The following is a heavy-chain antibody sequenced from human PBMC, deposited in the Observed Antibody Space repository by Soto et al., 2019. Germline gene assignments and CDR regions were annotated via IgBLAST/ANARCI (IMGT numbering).Heavy chain of an antibody. CDR1: GYSISSGYY. CDR3: ARVDFDLKDDNWFGP. J-gene: IGHJ5*02. D-gene: IGHD3-9*01. V-gene: IGHV4-38-2*01. Sequence: SETLSLTCAVSGYSISSGYYWGWIRQPPGKGLEWIGSIYHSGSTYYNPSLKSRVTISVDTSKNQFSLKLSSVTAADTAVYYCARVDFDLKDDNWFGPWGQGTLVTVSS. CDR2: IYHSGST.